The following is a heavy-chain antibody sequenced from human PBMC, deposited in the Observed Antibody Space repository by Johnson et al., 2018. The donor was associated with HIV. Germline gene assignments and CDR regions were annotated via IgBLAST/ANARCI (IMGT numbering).Heavy chain of an antibody. CDR2: IRSEGSDK. Sequence: VQLVESGGGVVQPGGSLRLSCAASGFTFSSYGMHWVRQAPGKGLEWVAFIRSEGSDKYYADSVRGRFTISRDNSKNTLYLQMNSLRAEDTALYYCTKGLEWATAGDAFDIWGHGTLVTVSS. CDR3: TKGLEWATAGDAFDI. V-gene: IGHV3-30*02. CDR1: GFTFSSYG. J-gene: IGHJ3*02. D-gene: IGHD1-26*01.